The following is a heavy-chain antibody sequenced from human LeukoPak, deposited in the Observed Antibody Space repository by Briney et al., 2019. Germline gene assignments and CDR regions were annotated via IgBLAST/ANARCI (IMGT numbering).Heavy chain of an antibody. CDR3: ARIVSSSHDC. D-gene: IGHD2-2*01. V-gene: IGHV4-38-2*02. Sequence: SETLSLTCTVSGYSISSGYYWGWIRQPPGKGLEWIGSIEHSGSTFFNPSLKSRVTISVDTSKNQFSLKLSSETAADSAVYYCARIVSSSHDCWGQGTLVTVSS. J-gene: IGHJ4*02. CDR1: GYSISSGYY. CDR2: IEHSGST.